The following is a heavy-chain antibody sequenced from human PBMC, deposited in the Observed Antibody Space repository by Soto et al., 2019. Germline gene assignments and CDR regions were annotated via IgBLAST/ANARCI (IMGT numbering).Heavy chain of an antibody. Sequence: QVQLVQSGAEVKKPGSSVKVSCKASGGTFSSYAITWVRQAPGQGLEWMGGIIPIFGTANYAQKFQGRVTITADESPSTAYMELSSLRSEYTAVYYCARDCVLMVYAYFDYWGQGTLVTVSS. CDR1: GGTFSSYA. J-gene: IGHJ4*02. CDR3: ARDCVLMVYAYFDY. V-gene: IGHV1-69*01. CDR2: IIPIFGTA. D-gene: IGHD2-8*01.